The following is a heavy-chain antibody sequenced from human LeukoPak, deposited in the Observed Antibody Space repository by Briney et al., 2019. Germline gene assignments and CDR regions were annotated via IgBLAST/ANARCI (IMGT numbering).Heavy chain of an antibody. CDR3: AKDPRVGAPQSDY. Sequence: GGSLRLSCAASGFTFSSHGMNWVRQAPGKGLEWVSGISPNGVITYYADSVKGRFTISRDNSKGTVYLQLNSLRAEDTAVYYCAKDPRVGAPQSDYWGQGTLVTVSS. CDR2: ISPNGVIT. CDR1: GFTFSSHG. V-gene: IGHV3-23*01. D-gene: IGHD1-26*01. J-gene: IGHJ4*02.